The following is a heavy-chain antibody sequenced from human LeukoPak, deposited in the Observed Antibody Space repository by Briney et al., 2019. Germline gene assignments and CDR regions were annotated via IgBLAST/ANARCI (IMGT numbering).Heavy chain of an antibody. CDR3: ARARVRRWFDP. J-gene: IGHJ5*02. D-gene: IGHD1-1*01. V-gene: IGHV4-34*01. Sequence: SETLSLTCAVYGGSFSGYYWSWIRQPPGKGLEWIGEINHSGSTNYNPSLKSRVTISVDTSKNQFSLKLTSVTAADTAVYYCARARVRRWFDPWGQGTLVTVSS. CDR2: INHSGST. CDR1: GGSFSGYY.